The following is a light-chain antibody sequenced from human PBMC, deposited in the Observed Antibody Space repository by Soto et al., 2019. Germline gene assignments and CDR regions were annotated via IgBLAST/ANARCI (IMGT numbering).Light chain of an antibody. J-gene: IGKJ1*01. CDR3: QQRSNSPRT. CDR2: DVS. CDR1: QSVDSY. Sequence: EIVLTQSPGTLSLSPGERATLSCRASQSVDSYLAWYQQKPGQAPRLLMYDVSNRATGIPARFSGSGSGTDLTLTISSLEPEDLAVYYCQQRSNSPRTSGQGTKVDIK. V-gene: IGKV3-11*01.